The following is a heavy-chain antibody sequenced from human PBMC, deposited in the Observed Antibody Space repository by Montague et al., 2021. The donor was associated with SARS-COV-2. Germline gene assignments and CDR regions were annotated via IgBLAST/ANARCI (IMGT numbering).Heavy chain of an antibody. V-gene: IGHV3-9*01. CDR2: ISWNSGMI. D-gene: IGHD3-10*01. CDR1: GFTFGDYA. Sequence: SLRLSCAASGFTFGDYAMYWVRQAPGKGLEWVSGISWNSGMIGYVDSVKGRFTISRDNTKNSLYLQMNSLRPEDTAVYYCAKESGSATEYDDYGMDVWGQGTTVTVSS. J-gene: IGHJ6*02. CDR3: AKESGSATEYDDYGMDV.